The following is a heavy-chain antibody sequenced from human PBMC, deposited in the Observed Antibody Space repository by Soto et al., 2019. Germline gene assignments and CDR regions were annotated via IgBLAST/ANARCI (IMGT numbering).Heavy chain of an antibody. Sequence: LSLTCSVSGYSVTISDYYLAWIRQPPGKGLEWIGSMFYSGLTYYNPSLKSRVTLSVDTSKNQFSVRLNSVTAADTAVYYCAPLSVSLSGPYGIHVWGQGTTVTVSS. CDR1: GYSVTISDYY. V-gene: IGHV4-39*01. J-gene: IGHJ6*02. D-gene: IGHD2-15*01. CDR2: MFYSGLT. CDR3: APLSVSLSGPYGIHV.